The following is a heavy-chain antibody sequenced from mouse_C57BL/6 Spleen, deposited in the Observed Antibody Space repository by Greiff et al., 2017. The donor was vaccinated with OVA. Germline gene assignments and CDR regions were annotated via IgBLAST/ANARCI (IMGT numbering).Heavy chain of an antibody. J-gene: IGHJ2*01. CDR1: GYTFTSYG. Sequence: QVQLKQSGAELARPGASVKLSCKASGYTFTSYGISWVKQRTGQGLEWIGEIYPRSGNTYYNEKFKGKATLTADKSSSTAYMELRSLTSEDSAVYFCARGHLYGSSFYYFDYWGQGTTLTVSS. D-gene: IGHD1-1*01. V-gene: IGHV1-81*01. CDR3: ARGHLYGSSFYYFDY. CDR2: IYPRSGNT.